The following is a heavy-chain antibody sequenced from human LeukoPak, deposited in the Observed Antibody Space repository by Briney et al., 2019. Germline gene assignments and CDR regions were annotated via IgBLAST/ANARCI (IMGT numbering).Heavy chain of an antibody. CDR1: GFTFSSYG. CDR3: ARGDGYGDY. CDR2: ISFDGNDK. J-gene: IGHJ4*02. V-gene: IGHV3-30*03. D-gene: IGHD5-24*01. Sequence: PGGSLRLSCAASGFTFSSYGMHWVRQAPGKGLEWVAVISFDGNDKYSSDSVKGRFTISRDNSKSTLYLQMNSLRVEDSAVYYCARGDGYGDYWGQGTLVTVSS.